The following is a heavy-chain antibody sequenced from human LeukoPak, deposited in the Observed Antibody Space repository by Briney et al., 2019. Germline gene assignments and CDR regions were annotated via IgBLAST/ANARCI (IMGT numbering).Heavy chain of an antibody. J-gene: IGHJ4*02. CDR3: AKVIKGAAAIPPSFDY. CDR2: ISGSGGST. CDR1: GFTFSSYA. V-gene: IGHV3-23*01. Sequence: GGSLRLSCAASGFTFSSYAMSWVRQAPGKGLEWVSAISGSGGSTYYADSVKGRFTISRDNSKNTLYQQMNSLRAEDTAVYYCAKVIKGAAAIPPSFDYWGQGTLVTVSS. D-gene: IGHD2-2*02.